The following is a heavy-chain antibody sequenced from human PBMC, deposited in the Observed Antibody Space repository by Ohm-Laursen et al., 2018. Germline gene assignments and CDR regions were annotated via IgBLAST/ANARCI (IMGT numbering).Heavy chain of an antibody. Sequence: GSLRLSCTASGFTFSSYSMNWVRQAPGKGLEWVSSISSSSSYIYYADSVKGRFTISRDNAKNSLYLQMNSLRAEDTAVYYCASWGDEYYDFWSGYGMDVWGQGTTVTVSS. CDR3: ASWGDEYYDFWSGYGMDV. V-gene: IGHV3-21*01. J-gene: IGHJ6*02. CDR1: GFTFSSYS. CDR2: ISSSSSYI. D-gene: IGHD3-3*01.